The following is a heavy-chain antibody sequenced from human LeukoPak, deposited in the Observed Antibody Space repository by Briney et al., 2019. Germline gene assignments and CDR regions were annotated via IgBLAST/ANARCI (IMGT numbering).Heavy chain of an antibody. CDR2: ISYDESNK. CDR1: GFSFSSYG. Sequence: PGGSLRLSCAASGFSFSSYGMHWVRQAPGKGLEGVAVISYDESNKYYADSVRGRFTISRDNSKNTLYLQMNSLRAEDGAVYYCAKDKGYYGDLDLWGAGTLVTVSS. V-gene: IGHV3-30*18. D-gene: IGHD4-17*01. J-gene: IGHJ2*01. CDR3: AKDKGYYGDLDL.